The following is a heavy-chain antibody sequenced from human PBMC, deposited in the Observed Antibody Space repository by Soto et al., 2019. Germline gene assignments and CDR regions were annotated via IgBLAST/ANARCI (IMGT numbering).Heavy chain of an antibody. CDR1: GFTFTDYG. J-gene: IGHJ4*02. D-gene: IGHD4-17*01. Sequence: GGSLRLSCAASGFTFTDYGMHWVRQAPGKRLEWVAVLSNDGRDQHSADSVKGRFAISRDNSKNTLYLQMNGLRAEGTAIYYCAKDRAYGAASYYLDYWGQGTLVTVSS. CDR3: AKDRAYGAASYYLDY. V-gene: IGHV3-30*18. CDR2: LSNDGRDQ.